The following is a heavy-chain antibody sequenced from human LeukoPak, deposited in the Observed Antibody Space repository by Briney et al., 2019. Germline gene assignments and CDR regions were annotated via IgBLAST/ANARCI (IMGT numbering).Heavy chain of an antibody. D-gene: IGHD4-17*01. CDR1: GFTFSSYE. V-gene: IGHV3-48*03. J-gene: IGHJ4*02. CDR3: ARRLRRNYFDY. CDR2: ISSSGSTI. Sequence: GGSLRLSCAASGFTFSSYEINWVRQAPGKGLEWVSYISSSGSTIYYADSVKGRFTISRDNAKNSLYLQMNSLRAEDTAVYYCARRLRRNYFDYWGQGTLVTVSS.